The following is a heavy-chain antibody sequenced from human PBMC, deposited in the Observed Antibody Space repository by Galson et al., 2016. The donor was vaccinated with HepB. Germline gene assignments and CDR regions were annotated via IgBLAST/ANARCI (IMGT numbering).Heavy chain of an antibody. CDR3: ARVETATYSYYGMDV. Sequence: SVKVSCKASGYTFTGYYLHWVRQAPGQGLEWVGWINPFSGATNYAQKFQGRVIMTRDMSISTAYMELSGLRSEDTAVYYCARVETATYSYYGMDVWGQGTTVTVSS. CDR2: INPFSGAT. V-gene: IGHV1-2*02. J-gene: IGHJ6*02. D-gene: IGHD1-26*01. CDR1: GYTFTGYY.